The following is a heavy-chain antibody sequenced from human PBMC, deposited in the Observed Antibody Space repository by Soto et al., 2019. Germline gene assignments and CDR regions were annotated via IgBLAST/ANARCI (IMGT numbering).Heavy chain of an antibody. CDR2: INHSGST. J-gene: IGHJ6*02. V-gene: IGHV4-34*01. CDR1: GGSFSGYY. Sequence: SLTCAVYGGSFSGYYWSWIRQPPGKGLEWIGEINHSGSTNYNPSLKSRVTISVDTSKNQFSLKLSSVSAADTAVYYCATGRGVRGVIITTYYYYGLDVWGQGTTVTVS. D-gene: IGHD3-10*01. CDR3: ATGRGVRGVIITTYYYYGLDV.